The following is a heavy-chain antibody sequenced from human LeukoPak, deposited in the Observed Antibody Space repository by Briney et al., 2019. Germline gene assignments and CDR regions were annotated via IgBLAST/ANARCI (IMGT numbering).Heavy chain of an antibody. CDR2: IYTSGST. J-gene: IGHJ4*02. D-gene: IGHD5-24*01. CDR3: ARDGAMATIY. Sequence: SETLSLTCTVSDDSISSYYWSWIRQPAGKGLEWIGRIYTSGSTNYNPALKSRVTMSVDTSKNQFSLKRTSVTAADTAVYYCARDGAMATIYWGQGTLVTVPS. V-gene: IGHV4-4*07. CDR1: DDSISSYY.